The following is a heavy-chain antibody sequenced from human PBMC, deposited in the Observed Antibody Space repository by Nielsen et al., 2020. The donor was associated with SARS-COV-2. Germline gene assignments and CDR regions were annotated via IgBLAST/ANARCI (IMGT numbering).Heavy chain of an antibody. Sequence: WIRQPAGKGLMWVSRINTDGSRSAYADSVKGRFTISRDNARDTLYLQMNSLSAEDTAVYYCVRVRDDGYYYDTGPFDYWGQGALVTVSS. J-gene: IGHJ4*02. CDR2: INTDGSRS. V-gene: IGHV3-74*01. CDR3: VRVRDDGYYYDTGPFDY. D-gene: IGHD3-22*01.